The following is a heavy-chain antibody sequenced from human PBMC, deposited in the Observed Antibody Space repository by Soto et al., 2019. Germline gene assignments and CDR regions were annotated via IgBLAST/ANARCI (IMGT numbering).Heavy chain of an antibody. J-gene: IGHJ5*02. CDR2: IYDSGST. V-gene: IGHV4-59*01. CDR3: AREAGVRTPFDP. CDR1: GDSINSYS. Sequence: PSETLSLTCTVSGDSINSYSWTWIRQPPGKGLEWIGYIYDSGSTNYNPSLKSRVTISVDTSKNQFSLKLTSVTAADTAMYYCAREAGVRTPFDPWGQGILVTVSS. D-gene: IGHD1-1*01.